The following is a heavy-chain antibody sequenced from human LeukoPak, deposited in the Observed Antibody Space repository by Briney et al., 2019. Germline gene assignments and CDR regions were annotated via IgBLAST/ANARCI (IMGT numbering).Heavy chain of an antibody. D-gene: IGHD6-13*01. J-gene: IGHJ4*02. CDR2: ISYDGSNK. CDR1: GFTFRNYG. CDR3: AKDLGDRWRLFDY. Sequence: GGSLRLSCAASGFTFRNYGMHWVRQAPGKGLEWVAVISYDGSNKYYADSVKGRFTISRDNSKNTLYLQMNSLRAEDTAVYYCAKDLGDRWRLFDYWGQGTLVTVSS. V-gene: IGHV3-30*18.